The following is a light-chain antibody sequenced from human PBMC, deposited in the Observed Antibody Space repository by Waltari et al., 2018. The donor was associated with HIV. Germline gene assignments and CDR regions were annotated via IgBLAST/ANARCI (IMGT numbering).Light chain of an antibody. CDR1: KLGDKY. V-gene: IGLV3-1*01. Sequence: SYELTQPPSVSVSPGQTASITCSGDKLGDKYACWYQQKPGQSPVLVIYQDSKRPSGIPERFSGSNSGNTATLTISGTQAMDEADYYCQAWDSSTGEWVFGGGTKLTVL. CDR2: QDS. J-gene: IGLJ2*01. CDR3: QAWDSSTGEWV.